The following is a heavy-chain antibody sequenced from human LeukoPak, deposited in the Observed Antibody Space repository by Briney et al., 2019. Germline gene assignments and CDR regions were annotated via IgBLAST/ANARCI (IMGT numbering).Heavy chain of an antibody. Sequence: SETLSLTCTVSGGSISSSSYYWGWIRQPPGKGLEWIGSIYYSGSTHYNPSLKSRVTISVDTSKNQFSLKLSSLTAADTAVYYCARDNYDNSGFSRWFDPWGQGTLVTVSS. CDR1: GGSISSSSYY. J-gene: IGHJ5*02. V-gene: IGHV4-39*07. CDR2: IYYSGST. CDR3: ARDNYDNSGFSRWFDP. D-gene: IGHD3-22*01.